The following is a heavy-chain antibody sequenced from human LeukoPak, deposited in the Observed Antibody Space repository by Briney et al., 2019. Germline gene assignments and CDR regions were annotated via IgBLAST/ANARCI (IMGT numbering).Heavy chain of an antibody. CDR3: TRSRRDGNDY. CDR2: INEDGSAK. J-gene: IGHJ4*02. D-gene: IGHD5-24*01. CDR1: GFSFSSSW. V-gene: IGHV3-7*01. Sequence: GGSLRLSRAASGFSFSSSWMSWVRPAPGKGLEWVANINEDGSAKYYVHSAKGRFTISRDNAKRSLDLQVNSRRTEDTAVYYCTRSRRDGNDYWGQGTLVTVSS.